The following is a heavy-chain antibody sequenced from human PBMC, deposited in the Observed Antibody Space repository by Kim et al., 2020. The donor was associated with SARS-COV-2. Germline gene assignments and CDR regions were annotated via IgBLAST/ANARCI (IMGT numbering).Heavy chain of an antibody. D-gene: IGHD4-17*01. CDR1: GFTVSSNY. J-gene: IGHJ4*02. V-gene: IGHV3-66*01. CDR2: IYSGGST. Sequence: GGSLRLSCAASGFTVSSNYMSWVRQAPGKGLEWVSVIYSGGSTYYADSVKGRFTISRDNSKNTLYLQMNSLRAEDTAVYYCARGASTVTTGEDYWGQGTLVTVSS. CDR3: ARGASTVTTGEDY.